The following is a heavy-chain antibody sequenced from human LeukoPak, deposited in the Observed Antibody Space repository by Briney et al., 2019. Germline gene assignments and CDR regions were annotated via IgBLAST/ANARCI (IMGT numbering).Heavy chain of an antibody. Sequence: PSETLSLTCAVYGGSFSGYYWSWIRQPPGKGLEWIGEINHSGSTNYNPSLKSRVTISVDTSKNQFSLKLSPVTAADTAVYYCARGGNYWPQWWFDPWGRGTLVSVSS. J-gene: IGHJ5*02. CDR2: INHSGST. CDR3: ARGGNYWPQWWFDP. D-gene: IGHD1-26*01. CDR1: GGSFSGYY. V-gene: IGHV4-34*01.